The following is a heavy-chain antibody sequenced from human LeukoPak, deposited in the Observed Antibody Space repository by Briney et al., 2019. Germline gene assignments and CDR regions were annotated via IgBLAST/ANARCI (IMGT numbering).Heavy chain of an antibody. CDR3: VRGLKVNYFDY. J-gene: IGHJ4*02. Sequence: SETLSLTCAVYGGAFSGYYWSWIRQPPGKGLEWIGEINHSGSTNYNPSLKSRVTISVDTSKNQLSLKLSSVTAADTAVYYCVRGLKVNYFDYWGQGTLVTVSS. CDR2: INHSGST. CDR1: GGAFSGYY. V-gene: IGHV4-34*01.